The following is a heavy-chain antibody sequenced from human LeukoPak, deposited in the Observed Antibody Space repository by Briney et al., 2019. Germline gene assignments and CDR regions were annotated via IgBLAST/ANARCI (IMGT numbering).Heavy chain of an antibody. D-gene: IGHD3-3*01. J-gene: IGHJ4*02. CDR3: ARSEAEWSLGPLHY. V-gene: IGHV4-59*08. CDR1: GGSISSYY. CDR2: IYYSGST. Sequence: SETLSLTCTVSGGSISSYYWSWIRQPPGKGLEWIGYIYYSGSTNYNPSLKSRVTISVDTSKNQFSLKLSSVTAADTAVYYCARSEAEWSLGPLHYWGQGTLVTVSS.